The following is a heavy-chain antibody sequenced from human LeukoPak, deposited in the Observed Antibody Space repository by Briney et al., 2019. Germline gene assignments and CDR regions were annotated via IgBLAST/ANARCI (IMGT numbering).Heavy chain of an antibody. CDR2: MFPDGRT. Sequence: GGSLRLSCAVSGFSVNDNYMSWVRQAPGKGLQWVSVMFPDGRTYYADSVKGRFTISRDLARNTLLLQMHSLRADDTAVHYCARTNPVYGDYDYCGQGTLVTVSS. J-gene: IGHJ4*02. D-gene: IGHD4-17*01. CDR3: ARTNPVYGDYDY. V-gene: IGHV3-53*01. CDR1: GFSVNDNY.